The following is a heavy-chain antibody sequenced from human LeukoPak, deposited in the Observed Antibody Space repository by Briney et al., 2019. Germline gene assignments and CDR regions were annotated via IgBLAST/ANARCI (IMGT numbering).Heavy chain of an antibody. J-gene: IGHJ4*02. Sequence: GESLEISCKGSGYTFTNCWIGWVRQMPGKGLEWMGIIYPGDSDTRYSPSFQGQVTISADKSINTAYLQWSSLKASDTAIYYCARLTRYCSGDSCYFDYWGQGTLVTVSS. CDR1: GYTFTNCW. D-gene: IGHD2-15*01. CDR2: IYPGDSDT. CDR3: ARLTRYCSGDSCYFDY. V-gene: IGHV5-51*01.